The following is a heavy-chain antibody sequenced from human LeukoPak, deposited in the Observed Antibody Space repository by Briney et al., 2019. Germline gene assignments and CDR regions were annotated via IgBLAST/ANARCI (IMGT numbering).Heavy chain of an antibody. CDR3: AKDQSMTTVTPLGY. D-gene: IGHD4-17*01. CDR1: GFTFSSYG. Sequence: PGRSLRLSCAASGFTFSSYGMHWVRQAPGKGLEWVAVIWYDGSNKYYADSVKGRFTISRDISKNTLYLQMNSLRAEDTAVYYCAKDQSMTTVTPLGYWGQGTLVTVSS. CDR2: IWYDGSNK. J-gene: IGHJ4*02. V-gene: IGHV3-33*06.